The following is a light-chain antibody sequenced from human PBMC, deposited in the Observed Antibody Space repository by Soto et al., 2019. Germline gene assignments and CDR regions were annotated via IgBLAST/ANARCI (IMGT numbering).Light chain of an antibody. Sequence: IVLTQSPASLSLSLGERATLSCMTSQSVSSYFAWYQQKPGRAPRLLIYDASNRATGIPARFIGSGSGTDFTLTISSLEPEDFAVYYCQQRSNWQITFGQGTRLEIK. J-gene: IGKJ5*01. CDR2: DAS. CDR1: QSVSSY. V-gene: IGKV3-11*01. CDR3: QQRSNWQIT.